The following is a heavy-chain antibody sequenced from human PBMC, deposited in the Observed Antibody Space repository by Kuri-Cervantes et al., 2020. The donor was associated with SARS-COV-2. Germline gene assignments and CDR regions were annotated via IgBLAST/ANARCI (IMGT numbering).Heavy chain of an antibody. J-gene: IGHJ6*03. CDR3: ARVRYYDTSDGYYYYYYMDV. CDR2: IYHSGST. Sequence: SETLSLTCAVSGYFISSGYYWGWIRQPPGKGLEWIGSIYHSGSTYYNPSLKSRVTISVDTSKNQFSLKLSSVTAADTAVYYCARVRYYDTSDGYYYYYYMDVWGKGTTVTVSS. D-gene: IGHD3-22*01. CDR1: GYFISSGYY. V-gene: IGHV4-38-2*01.